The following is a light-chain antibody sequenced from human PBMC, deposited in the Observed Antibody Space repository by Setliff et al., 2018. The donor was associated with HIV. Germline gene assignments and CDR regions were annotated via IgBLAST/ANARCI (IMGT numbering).Light chain of an antibody. J-gene: IGLJ2*01. CDR2: AVT. V-gene: IGLV2-14*03. Sequence: QSVLTQPASLSGSPGQSITISCTGATSDIGGYNFVSWYQQHPGKAPKLPIYAVTKRPSGVSARFSASKSGNTASLTISGLQDEDEADYYCNSYTSRSTFIFGGGTKVTVL. CDR1: TSDIGGYNF. CDR3: NSYTSRSTFI.